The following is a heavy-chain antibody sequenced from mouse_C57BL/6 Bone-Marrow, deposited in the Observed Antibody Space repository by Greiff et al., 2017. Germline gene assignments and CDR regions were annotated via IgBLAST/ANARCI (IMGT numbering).Heavy chain of an antibody. V-gene: IGHV1-85*01. J-gene: IGHJ3*01. D-gene: IGHD1-1*01. CDR2: IYPSDGST. Sequence: QVQLQQSGPELVKPGASVKLSCKASGYTFTSYDIHWVKQRPGQGLEWIGWIYPSDGSTKYNEKFKGKATLTVDTTSSTAYMELHSLTSEDSAVYSWARYIIEGFAYWGQGTLVTVSA. CDR3: ARYIIEGFAY. CDR1: GYTFTSYD.